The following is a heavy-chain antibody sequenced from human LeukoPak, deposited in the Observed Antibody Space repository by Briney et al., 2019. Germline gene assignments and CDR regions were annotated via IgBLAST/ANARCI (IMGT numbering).Heavy chain of an antibody. CDR2: INHSGST. Sequence: SETLSLTCAVYGGSFSGYYWSWIRQPPGKGLEWIGEINHSGSTNYNPSLKSRVTISVDTSKNQFSLKLSSVTAADTAVYYCARGPPYCSGGSCYANWFDPWGQGTLVTVSS. V-gene: IGHV4-34*01. CDR1: GGSFSGYY. CDR3: ARGPPYCSGGSCYANWFDP. J-gene: IGHJ5*02. D-gene: IGHD2-15*01.